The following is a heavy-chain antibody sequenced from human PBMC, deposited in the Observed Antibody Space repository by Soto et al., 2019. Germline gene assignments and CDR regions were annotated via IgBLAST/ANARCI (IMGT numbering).Heavy chain of an antibody. CDR1: GGSSSSGGYS. D-gene: IGHD4-17*01. CDR2: IYHIGST. V-gene: IGHV4-30-2*01. J-gene: IGHJ4*02. Sequence: QLQLQESGSGLVKPSQTLSLTCAVSGGSSSSGGYSWIWIRQPPGKGLEWIGYIYHIGSTYYNPSLRSRVTISVDRYRNQFSLKLSSVTAAYTAVYYCARSQTTVTYYDYWGQGTLVTVSS. CDR3: ARSQTTVTYYDY.